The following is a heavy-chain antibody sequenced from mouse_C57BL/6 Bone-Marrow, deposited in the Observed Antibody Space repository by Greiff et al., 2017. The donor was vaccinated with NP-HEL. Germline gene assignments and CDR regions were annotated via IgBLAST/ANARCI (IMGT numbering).Heavy chain of an antibody. CDR1: GYTFTSYW. V-gene: IGHV1-74*01. CDR2: IHPSDSDT. D-gene: IGHD2-3*01. J-gene: IGHJ3*01. CDR3: HIYDGYYENAWFAY. Sequence: VQLQQPGAELVKPGASVKVSCKASGYTFTSYWMHWVKQRPGQGLEWIGRIHPSDSDTNYNQKFKGKATLTEDKSSSTAYMQLSSLTSEDSAVYYCHIYDGYYENAWFAYWGQGTLVTVSA.